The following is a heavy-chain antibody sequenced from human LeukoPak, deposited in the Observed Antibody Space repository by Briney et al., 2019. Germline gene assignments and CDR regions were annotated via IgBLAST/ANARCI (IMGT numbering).Heavy chain of an antibody. CDR2: INPNSGCT. Sequence: ASVKVSCKASGYTFTGYYMHWVRQAPGQGLEWMGWINPNSGCTNYAQKFQGRVTMTRDTSISTAYMELSRLISDDTAVYYCARDPGFGLSADAFDIWGQGTMVTVSS. CDR1: GYTFTGYY. V-gene: IGHV1-2*02. D-gene: IGHD3-10*01. CDR3: ARDPGFGLSADAFDI. J-gene: IGHJ3*02.